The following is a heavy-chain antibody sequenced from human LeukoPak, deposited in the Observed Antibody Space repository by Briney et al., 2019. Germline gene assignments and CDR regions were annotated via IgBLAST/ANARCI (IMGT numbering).Heavy chain of an antibody. V-gene: IGHV4-34*01. CDR2: INHSGST. CDR1: GGSFSGYY. D-gene: IGHD4-17*01. J-gene: IGHJ5*02. Sequence: PSETLSLTCAVYGGSFSGYYWSWIRQPPGKGLEWIGEINHSGSTNYNPSLKSRVTISVDTSKNQFSLKLSSVTAADTAVYYCASFGMTTVTTGWFDPWGQGTLVTVSS. CDR3: ASFGMTTVTTGWFDP.